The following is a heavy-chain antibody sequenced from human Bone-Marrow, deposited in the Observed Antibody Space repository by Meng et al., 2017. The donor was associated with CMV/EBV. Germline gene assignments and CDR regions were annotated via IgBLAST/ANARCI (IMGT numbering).Heavy chain of an antibody. CDR3: ARDSSAWAYDSSGYYFPWFDP. D-gene: IGHD3-22*01. CDR1: GGSFSSYT. CDR2: IVPILGLP. V-gene: IGHV1-69*04. Sequence: SVKVSCKASGGSFSSYTFSWVRQAPGQGLEWMGRIVPILGLPNYAQKFQGRLTITADTSTRTVYMELSSLRSEDTAVYYCARDSSAWAYDSSGYYFPWFDPWGQGTLVTVSS. J-gene: IGHJ5*02.